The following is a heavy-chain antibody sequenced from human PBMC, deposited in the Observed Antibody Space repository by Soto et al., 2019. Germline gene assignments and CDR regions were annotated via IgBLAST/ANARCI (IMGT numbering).Heavy chain of an antibody. CDR3: ARDNYGGMLDY. D-gene: IGHD4-17*01. CDR2: MSGSSSTT. CDR1: GLTFSNYA. V-gene: IGHV3-23*01. Sequence: EVRLLESGGGLVKPGGSLRLSCATSGLTFSNYAMSWVRQAPGGGLEWVSSMSGSSSTTYYADSVRGRFTISRDRSKNTLYLQMSSLRAEDTALYYCARDNYGGMLDYWGPGTLVTVSS. J-gene: IGHJ4*02.